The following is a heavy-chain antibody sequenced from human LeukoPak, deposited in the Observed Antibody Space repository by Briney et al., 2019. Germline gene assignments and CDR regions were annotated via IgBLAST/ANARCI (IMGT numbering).Heavy chain of an antibody. J-gene: IGHJ4*02. Sequence: GGSLRLSCAASGLTFSSYWMSWVRQAPGKGLEWVANIKQDGSEKYYVDSVKGRFTISRDNAKNSLYLQMNSLKTEDTAVYYCTTIITMVRGVINYWGQGTLVTVSS. D-gene: IGHD3-10*01. V-gene: IGHV3-7*03. CDR3: TTIITMVRGVINY. CDR1: GLTFSSYW. CDR2: IKQDGSEK.